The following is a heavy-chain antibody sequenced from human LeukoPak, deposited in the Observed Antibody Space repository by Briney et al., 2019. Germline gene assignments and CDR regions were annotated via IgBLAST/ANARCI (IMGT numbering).Heavy chain of an antibody. Sequence: PSETLSLTCTVSGGSISSGDYYWSWIRQPPGKGLEWIGYIYYSGSTYYNPSLKSRVTISVDTSKNQFSLKLSSVTAADTAVYYCARFERIVGATKGWGQGTLVTVSS. D-gene: IGHD1-26*01. V-gene: IGHV4-30-4*01. CDR1: GGSISSGDYY. CDR3: ARFERIVGATKG. CDR2: IYYSGST. J-gene: IGHJ4*02.